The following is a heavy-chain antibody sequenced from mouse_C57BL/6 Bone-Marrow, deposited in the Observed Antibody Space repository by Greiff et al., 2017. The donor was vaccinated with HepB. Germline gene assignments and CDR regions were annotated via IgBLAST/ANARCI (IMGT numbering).Heavy chain of an antibody. V-gene: IGHV1-7*01. J-gene: IGHJ3*01. Sequence: QVQLQQSGPELVKPGASVKISCKASGYAFSSSWMNWVKQRPGKGLEWIGYINPSSGYTKYNQKFKDKATLTADKSSSTAYMQLSSLTYEDSAVYYCARGNPFAYWGQGTLVTVSA. CDR1: GYAFSSSW. CDR2: INPSSGYT. CDR3: ARGNPFAY.